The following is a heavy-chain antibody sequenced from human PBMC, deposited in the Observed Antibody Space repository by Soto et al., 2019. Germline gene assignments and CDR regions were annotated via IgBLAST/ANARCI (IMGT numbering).Heavy chain of an antibody. J-gene: IGHJ4*02. CDR1: GGTFSSYA. CDR3: ARARDSSGWGTYDY. Sequence: VASVKVSCKASGGTFSSYAISWVRQAPGQGLEWMGGIIPIFGTTNYAQKFQGRVTITADESTSTAYMELSSLRSEDTAVYYCARARDSSGWGTYDYWGQGTLVTVSS. D-gene: IGHD6-19*01. V-gene: IGHV1-69*13. CDR2: IIPIFGTT.